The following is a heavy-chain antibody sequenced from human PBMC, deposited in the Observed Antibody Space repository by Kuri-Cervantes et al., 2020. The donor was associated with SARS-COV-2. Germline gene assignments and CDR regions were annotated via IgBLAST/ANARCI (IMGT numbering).Heavy chain of an antibody. Sequence: GESLKISCVASGFTFSSYWMHWVRQAPGKGLEWVSVIYSGHYTTYYADSVKGRFTISRDNSKNTLYLQMNSLRAEDTAVYYCAKTEGAGSWNYFDAWGQGTLVTVSS. J-gene: IGHJ4*02. CDR3: AKTEGAGSWNYFDA. V-gene: IGHV3-23*03. CDR1: GFTFSSYW. D-gene: IGHD6-13*01. CDR2: IYSGHYTT.